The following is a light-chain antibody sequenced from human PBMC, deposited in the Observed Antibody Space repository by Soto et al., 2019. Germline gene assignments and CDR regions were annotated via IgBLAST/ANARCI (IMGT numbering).Light chain of an antibody. CDR2: KGS. Sequence: SYELTKPSSVSVSPGQTARITCSGDVLAKKYTRWFQQKPGQAPVVVIYKGSERPSGIPERFSGSSSGTTVTLTISGAQVEDEADYYCYSAADNNVVFGGGTKVTVL. J-gene: IGLJ2*01. CDR3: YSAADNNVV. V-gene: IGLV3-27*01. CDR1: VLAKKY.